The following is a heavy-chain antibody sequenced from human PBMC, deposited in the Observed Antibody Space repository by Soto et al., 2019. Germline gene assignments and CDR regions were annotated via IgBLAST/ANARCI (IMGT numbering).Heavy chain of an antibody. Sequence: QVQLVQSGAEVKKPGSSVKVSCKASGGNFTSYAISWVRQAPGQGLEFMGGIVPLFGTTNYAHKFRGRVTVTADESTSTVYMEMRSIRSEDTAVYYCAKASGRSWYNWFDPWGQGTLVTVST. V-gene: IGHV1-69*01. D-gene: IGHD6-13*01. J-gene: IGHJ5*02. CDR2: IVPLFGTT. CDR1: GGNFTSYA. CDR3: AKASGRSWYNWFDP.